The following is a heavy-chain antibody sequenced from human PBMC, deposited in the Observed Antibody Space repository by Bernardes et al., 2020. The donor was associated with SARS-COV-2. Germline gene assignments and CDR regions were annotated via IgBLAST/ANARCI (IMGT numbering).Heavy chain of an antibody. V-gene: IGHV1-46*03. CDR2: INPSGGST. Sequence: ASVKVSCKASGDRFTSYYMHWVRQAPGQGLEWMGIINPSGGSTRYAHKFQGRVTMTRDTSTSTVYMELSSLRSEDTAVYYCSIGYGAKSVDFWYFDLWGRGTLLTVSS. CDR1: GDRFTSYY. J-gene: IGHJ2*01. CDR3: SIGYGAKSVDFWYFDL. D-gene: IGHD1-26*01.